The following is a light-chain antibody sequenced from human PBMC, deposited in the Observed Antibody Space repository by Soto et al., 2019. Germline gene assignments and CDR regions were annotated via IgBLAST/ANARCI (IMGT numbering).Light chain of an antibody. CDR3: CSYAGTYTLGV. CDR2: DVS. Sequence: QSALTQPRSVSGSPGQSVTISCTGTSSDVGGYNYVSWYQQYPGKAPKLIICDVSKRPSGVPDRFSGSKSGNTASLTISGLQAEDEADYYCCSYAGTYTLGVFGGGTKVTVL. CDR1: SSDVGGYNY. J-gene: IGLJ3*02. V-gene: IGLV2-11*01.